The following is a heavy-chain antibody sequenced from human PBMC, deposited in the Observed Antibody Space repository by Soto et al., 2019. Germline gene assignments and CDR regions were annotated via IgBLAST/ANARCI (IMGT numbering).Heavy chain of an antibody. Sequence: QVQLVESGGGVVQPGRSLRLSCAASGFTFSSYAMHWVRQAPGKGLEWVAVISYDGSNKYYADSVKGRFTISSDNSKNTLYLHMNSLRAEDTAVYYCARDKAPYSSGWHNRHFDSWGQGTLVTVSS. V-gene: IGHV3-30-3*01. J-gene: IGHJ4*02. D-gene: IGHD6-19*01. CDR1: GFTFSSYA. CDR2: ISYDGSNK. CDR3: ARDKAPYSSGWHNRHFDS.